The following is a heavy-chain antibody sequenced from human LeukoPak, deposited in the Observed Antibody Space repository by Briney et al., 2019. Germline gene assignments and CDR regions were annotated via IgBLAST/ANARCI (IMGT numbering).Heavy chain of an antibody. V-gene: IGHV3-7*01. CDR2: IKQDGSEK. CDR3: ARDRSYYDSSGYPTFFDY. D-gene: IGHD3-22*01. CDR1: GIILSSYW. J-gene: IGHJ4*02. Sequence: GGSLTLSCAASGIILSSYWMSWVRQAPGKGLEWVANIKQDGSEKWYVDSVKGRSTISRDNAKNSLYLQMNSLRAEDTAVYYCARDRSYYDSSGYPTFFDYWGQGTLVTVSS.